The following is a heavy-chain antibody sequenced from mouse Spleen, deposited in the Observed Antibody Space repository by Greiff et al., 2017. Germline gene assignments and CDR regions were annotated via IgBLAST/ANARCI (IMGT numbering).Heavy chain of an antibody. Sequence: QVQLKESGPGLVAPSQSLSITCTVSGFSLTSYGVHWVRQPPGKGLEWLVVIWSDGSTTYNSALKSRLSISKDNSKSQVFLKMNSLQTDDTAMYYCARVSYYYGSSPYAMDYWGQGTSVTVSS. D-gene: IGHD1-1*01. CDR1: GFSLTSYG. J-gene: IGHJ4*01. CDR3: ARVSYYYGSSPYAMDY. CDR2: IWSDGST. V-gene: IGHV2-6*02.